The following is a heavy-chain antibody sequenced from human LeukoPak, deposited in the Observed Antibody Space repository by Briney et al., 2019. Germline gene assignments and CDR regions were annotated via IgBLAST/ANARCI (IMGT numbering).Heavy chain of an antibody. V-gene: IGHV4-39*07. J-gene: IGHJ6*03. Sequence: SETLSLTCTVSGGSISSSSYYWGWIRQPPGKGLEWIGSIYYSGSTNYNPSPKSRVTMSVDTSKNQFSLKLSSVTAADTAVYYCARVGNFWSGYYTPHYYMDVWGKGTTVTVSS. CDR3: ARVGNFWSGYYTPHYYMDV. CDR1: GGSISSSSYY. D-gene: IGHD3-3*01. CDR2: IYYSGST.